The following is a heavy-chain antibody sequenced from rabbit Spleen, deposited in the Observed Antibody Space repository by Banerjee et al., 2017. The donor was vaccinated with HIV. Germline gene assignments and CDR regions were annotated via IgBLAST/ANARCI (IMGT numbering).Heavy chain of an antibody. CDR1: GFDLSSYYY. V-gene: IGHV1S45*01. CDR3: ARETSSGWGIISFYFSL. CDR2: QNVRNGGS. Sequence: QEQLEESGGGLVQPEGSLTLTCKASGFDLSSYYYMCWVRQAPGKGLEWIACQNVRNGGSWYANWAKGRFTVSKTSSTTVTLQMTSLTAADTATYFCARETSSGWGIISFYFSLWGPGTLVTVS. J-gene: IGHJ4*01. D-gene: IGHD4-1*01.